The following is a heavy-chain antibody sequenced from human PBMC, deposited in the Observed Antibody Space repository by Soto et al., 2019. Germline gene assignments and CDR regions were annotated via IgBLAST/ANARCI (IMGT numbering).Heavy chain of an antibody. CDR3: ARGKGYSSSPNLDY. CDR2: INHSGST. D-gene: IGHD6-6*01. Sequence: PSETLSLTCAVYGGSFSGYYWSWIRQPPGKGLEWIGEINHSGSTNYNPSLKSRATISVDTSKNQFSLKLSSVTAADTAVYYCARGKGYSSSPNLDYWGQGTLVTVSS. CDR1: GGSFSGYY. J-gene: IGHJ4*02. V-gene: IGHV4-34*01.